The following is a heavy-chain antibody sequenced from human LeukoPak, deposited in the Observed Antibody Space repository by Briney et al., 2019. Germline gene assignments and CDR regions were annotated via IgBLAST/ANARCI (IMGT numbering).Heavy chain of an antibody. D-gene: IGHD6-13*01. J-gene: IGHJ4*02. CDR2: ISAGDGNT. V-gene: IGHV1-3*01. CDR1: GYTFTSFA. Sequence: ASVKASCTASGYTFTSFAIHWVRQAPGQRLEWMGWISAGDGNTKFSQKFLDRVSITRDTSAVTAYMELNYLRSEDTALYFCARSIVYSTDSDGGYYFDYWGQGTLVTVSS. CDR3: ARSIVYSTDSDGGYYFDY.